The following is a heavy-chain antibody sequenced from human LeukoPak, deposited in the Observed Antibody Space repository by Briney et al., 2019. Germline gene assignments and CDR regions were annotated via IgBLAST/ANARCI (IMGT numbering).Heavy chain of an antibody. D-gene: IGHD1-26*01. V-gene: IGHV3-7*01. CDR1: GFTFSLYW. Sequence: GGSLRLSCAASGFTFSLYWMTWVRQAPGKGLEWVANIAPDGSTQNYVDSLEGRFTISRDNPKNSLYLQMHSLRAEDAAVYYCARVIGGAIDHWGQGTLVTVSS. J-gene: IGHJ4*02. CDR3: ARVIGGAIDH. CDR2: IAPDGSTQ.